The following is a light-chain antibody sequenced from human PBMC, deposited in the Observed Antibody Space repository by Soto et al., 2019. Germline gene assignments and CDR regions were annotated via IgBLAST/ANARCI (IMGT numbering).Light chain of an antibody. CDR3: AAWDDSLSGVV. Sequence: QTVVTQPPSASGTPGQRVTISCSGSSSNIGSNYVYWYQQFPGKAPKLRIYRNNQRPSGVPDRFSASKSGTSASLAISGLRSEDEADYYCAAWDDSLSGVVFGGGTKLTVL. CDR2: RNN. CDR1: SSNIGSNY. J-gene: IGLJ2*01. V-gene: IGLV1-47*01.